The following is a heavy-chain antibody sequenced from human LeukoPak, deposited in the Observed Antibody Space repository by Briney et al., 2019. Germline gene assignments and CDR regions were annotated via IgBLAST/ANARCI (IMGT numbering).Heavy chain of an antibody. CDR2: ISSSSSYT. CDR3: ARQLTAMVKYNDWFDP. Sequence: GGSLRLSCAASGFTFSDYYMSWIRQAPGKGLEWVSYISSSSSYTNYADAVKVRFTISRDNAKNSLYLQMNSLRAEDTAVYYCARQLTAMVKYNDWFDPWGQGTLVTVSS. D-gene: IGHD5-18*01. CDR1: GFTFSDYY. J-gene: IGHJ5*02. V-gene: IGHV3-11*03.